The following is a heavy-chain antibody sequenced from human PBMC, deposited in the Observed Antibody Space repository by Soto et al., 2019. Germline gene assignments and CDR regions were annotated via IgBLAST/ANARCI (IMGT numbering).Heavy chain of an antibody. CDR2: IWYDGSNK. Sequence: GWSLRLSCASSVFTFSSYGMQWVRQAPGKGLEWVAVIWYDGSNKYYADSVKGRFTISRDNSKNTLYLQMNSLRAEDTAVYYCARDHDNSYGPAGDYWGQGTLVTVSS. V-gene: IGHV3-33*01. CDR1: VFTFSSYG. D-gene: IGHD5-18*01. CDR3: ARDHDNSYGPAGDY. J-gene: IGHJ4*02.